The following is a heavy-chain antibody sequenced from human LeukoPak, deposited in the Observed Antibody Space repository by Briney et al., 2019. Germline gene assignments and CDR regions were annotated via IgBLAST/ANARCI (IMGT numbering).Heavy chain of an antibody. Sequence: SETLSLTCTVSGYSISSGYYWGWIRQPPGKGLEWIGSIYYSGSTYCNPSLKSRVTISVDTSKNQFSLKLSSVTAADTAVYYCARVIAVKVTPRGYFDYWGQGTLVTVSS. J-gene: IGHJ4*02. D-gene: IGHD6-19*01. CDR1: GYSISSGYY. V-gene: IGHV4-38-2*02. CDR3: ARVIAVKVTPRGYFDY. CDR2: IYYSGST.